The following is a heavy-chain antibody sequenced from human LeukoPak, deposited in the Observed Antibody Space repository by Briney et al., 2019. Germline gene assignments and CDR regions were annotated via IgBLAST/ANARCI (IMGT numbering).Heavy chain of an antibody. CDR2: ISSSSSYI. D-gene: IGHD3-16*02. Sequence: GGSLRLSCAASGFTFSSYSMNWVRQAPGKGLEWVSSISSSSSYIYYADSVKGRFTISRDNAKNSLYLQMNSLRAEDTAVYYCAGDLSGYDYVWGSYPYYFDYWAREPWSPSPQ. J-gene: IGHJ4*02. V-gene: IGHV3-21*01. CDR1: GFTFSSYS. CDR3: AGDLSGYDYVWGSYPYYFDY.